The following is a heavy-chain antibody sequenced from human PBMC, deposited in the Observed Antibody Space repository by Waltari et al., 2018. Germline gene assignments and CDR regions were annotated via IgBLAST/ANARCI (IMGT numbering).Heavy chain of an antibody. CDR3: ARDSAYYYDSSGYAVGGH. V-gene: IGHV1-69*01. Sequence: QVQLVQSGAEVKKPGSSVKVSCKASGGTFSSYAISWVRQAPGQGLEWMGGIIPIFGTANYAQKFQGRVTITADESTSTAYMELSSLRSEDTAVYYCARDSAYYYDSSGYAVGGHWGQGTLVTVSS. CDR1: GGTFSSYA. CDR2: IIPIFGTA. J-gene: IGHJ4*02. D-gene: IGHD3-22*01.